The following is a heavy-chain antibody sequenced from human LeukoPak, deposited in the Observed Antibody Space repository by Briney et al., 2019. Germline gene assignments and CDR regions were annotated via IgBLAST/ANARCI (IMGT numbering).Heavy chain of an antibody. J-gene: IGHJ4*02. Sequence: SETLSLTCTVSGGSISSSSYYWGWIRQPPGKGLEWIGSIYYSGSTYYNPSLKSEVSMSMDTSKNQFSLKLTSVTAADTAVYYCARGRRGYSGAVWWYWGQGTLVTVSS. CDR1: GGSISSSSYY. V-gene: IGHV4-39*01. CDR3: ARGRRGYSGAVWWY. D-gene: IGHD5-12*01. CDR2: IYYSGST.